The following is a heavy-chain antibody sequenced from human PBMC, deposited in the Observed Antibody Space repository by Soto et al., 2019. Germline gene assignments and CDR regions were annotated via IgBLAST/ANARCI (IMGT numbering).Heavy chain of an antibody. V-gene: IGHV4-61*05. D-gene: IGHD6-13*01. CDR1: GGSISSSSYY. J-gene: IGHJ5*02. CDR3: ARVRIAAAQWFDP. CDR2: IYYSGST. Sequence: SETLSLTCTVSGGSISSSSYYWGWIRQPPGKGLEWIGYIYYSGSTNYNPSLKSRVTISVDTSKNQFSLKLSSVTAADTAVYYCARVRIAAAQWFDPWGQGTLVTVSS.